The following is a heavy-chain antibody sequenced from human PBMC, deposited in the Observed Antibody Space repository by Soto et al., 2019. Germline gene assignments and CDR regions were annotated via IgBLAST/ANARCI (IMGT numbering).Heavy chain of an antibody. V-gene: IGHV1-18*01. D-gene: IGHD2-8*01. CDR3: ARDRYLMVYAIHAFDI. J-gene: IGHJ3*02. Sequence: ASVKVSCKASGYTFTSYGISWVRQAPGQGLEWMGWISAYNGNTNYAQKLQGRVTMTTDTSTSTAYMELRSLRSDDTAVYYCARDRYLMVYAIHAFDIWGQGTMVTVS. CDR2: ISAYNGNT. CDR1: GYTFTSYG.